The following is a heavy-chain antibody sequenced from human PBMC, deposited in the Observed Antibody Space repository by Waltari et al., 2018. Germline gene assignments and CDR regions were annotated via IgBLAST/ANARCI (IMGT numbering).Heavy chain of an antibody. CDR3: ARGVPGSWPDYYFDH. V-gene: IGHV1-18*01. J-gene: IGHJ4*02. Sequence: QVQLVQSGAEVKKPGASVKVSCKASGSTFTNYGHSWVRQAPGQGREWMGWFSVYNGNTNYAQKLQGRVTMTTDTSTSTAYMELRSLRSDDTAVYYCARGVPGSWPDYYFDHWGQGTLVTVSS. CDR1: GSTFTNYG. D-gene: IGHD3-10*01. CDR2: FSVYNGNT.